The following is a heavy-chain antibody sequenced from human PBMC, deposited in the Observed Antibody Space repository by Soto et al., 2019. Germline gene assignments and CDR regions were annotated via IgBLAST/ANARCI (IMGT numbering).Heavy chain of an antibody. Sequence: ASVKVSCKASGYTFTNFGISWVRQAPGQGLEWMGWNSAYNDNTNYAQKLQGRVTMTTDTSTSTAYMELRSLRSDDTAVYYCARRAMVACDYWGQGTLVTVSS. CDR3: ARRAMVACDY. V-gene: IGHV1-18*01. CDR1: GYTFTNFG. CDR2: NSAYNDNT. D-gene: IGHD5-18*01. J-gene: IGHJ4*02.